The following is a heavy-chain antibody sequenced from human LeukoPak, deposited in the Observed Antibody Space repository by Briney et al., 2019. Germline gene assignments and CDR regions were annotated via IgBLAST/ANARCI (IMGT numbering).Heavy chain of an antibody. CDR2: IKRKSDGGTT. CDR3: TTGTLTSDY. CDR1: GFNFNNAW. V-gene: IGHV3-15*01. Sequence: PGGSLRLSCAASGFNFNNAWMNWVRQAPGKGLEWVGRIKRKSDGGTTDNAAPVKGRFTVSKDDSKNTLYLQMNSLKTEDTGIYYCTTGTLTSDYWGQGTLVTVSS. J-gene: IGHJ4*02. D-gene: IGHD4-17*01.